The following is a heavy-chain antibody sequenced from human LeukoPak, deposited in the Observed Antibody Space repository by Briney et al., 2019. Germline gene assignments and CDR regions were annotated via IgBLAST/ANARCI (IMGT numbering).Heavy chain of an antibody. V-gene: IGHV3-21*01. D-gene: IGHD6-13*01. CDR1: GFPFSIHS. CDR2: ISRTGEKV. Sequence: MPGGSLRLSCLASGFPFSIHSLNWVRQAPGKGLEWVSSISRTGEKVYYADSLKGRFTISRDNAKNSLYLEMNSLRAEDSAVYYCTRAVTASGTDYWGQGAQVTVSS. J-gene: IGHJ4*02. CDR3: TRAVTASGTDY.